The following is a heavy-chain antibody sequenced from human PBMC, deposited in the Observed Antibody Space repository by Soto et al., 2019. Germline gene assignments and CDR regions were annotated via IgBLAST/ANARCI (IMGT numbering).Heavy chain of an antibody. J-gene: IGHJ6*02. CDR1: GDSVSSNSAA. Sequence: PSQTLSLTCAISGDSVSSNSAAWNWIRQSPSRGLEWLGRTYYRSKWYNDYAVSVKSRITINPDTSKNQFSLQLNSVTPEDTAVYYCARGQYQLLFDYYYHFGMDVWGQGTTVTVSS. D-gene: IGHD2-2*01. CDR2: TYYRSKWYN. V-gene: IGHV6-1*01. CDR3: ARGQYQLLFDYYYHFGMDV.